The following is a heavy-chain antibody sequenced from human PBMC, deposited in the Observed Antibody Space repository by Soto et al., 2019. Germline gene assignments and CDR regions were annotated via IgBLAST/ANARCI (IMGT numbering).Heavy chain of an antibody. V-gene: IGHV4-59*01. CDR2: IYYSGST. Sequence: SETLSLTCTVSGGSISSYYWSWIRQPPGKGLEWIGYIYYSGSTNYNPSLKSRVTISVDTSKNQFSLKLSSVTAADTAVYYCARTRTGYSYGDRPYFDYWGQGTLVTVSS. J-gene: IGHJ4*02. CDR1: GGSISSYY. D-gene: IGHD5-18*01. CDR3: ARTRTGYSYGDRPYFDY.